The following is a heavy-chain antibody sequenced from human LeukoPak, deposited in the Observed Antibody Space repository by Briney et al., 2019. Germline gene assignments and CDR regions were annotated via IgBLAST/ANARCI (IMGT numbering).Heavy chain of an antibody. CDR2: IYYSGST. J-gene: IGHJ4*02. V-gene: IGHV4-59*01. D-gene: IGHD6-19*01. Sequence: PSETLSLTCTVSGGSISSYYWSWIRQPPGKGLEWIGYIYYSGSTNNNPSLKSRVTISVDTSKNQFSLKLSSVTAADTAVYYCARVSSGWSTDYYFDYWGQGTLVTVSS. CDR1: GGSISSYY. CDR3: ARVSSGWSTDYYFDY.